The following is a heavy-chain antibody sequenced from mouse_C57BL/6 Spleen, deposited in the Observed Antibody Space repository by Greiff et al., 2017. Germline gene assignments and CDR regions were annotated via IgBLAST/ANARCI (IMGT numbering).Heavy chain of an antibody. V-gene: IGHV5-12*01. CDR2: ISNGGGST. Sequence: EVQRVESGGGLVQPGGSLKLSCAASGFTFSDYYMYWVRQTPEKRLEWVAYISNGGGSTYYPDTVKGRFTISRDNAKNTLYLQMSRLKSEDTAMYYCARQDPYYYGSRNYAMDYWGQGTSVTVSS. J-gene: IGHJ4*01. CDR1: GFTFSDYY. CDR3: ARQDPYYYGSRNYAMDY. D-gene: IGHD1-1*01.